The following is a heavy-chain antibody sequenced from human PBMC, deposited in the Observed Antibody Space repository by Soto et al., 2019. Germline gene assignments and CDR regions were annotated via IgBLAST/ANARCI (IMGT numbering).Heavy chain of an antibody. J-gene: IGHJ6*02. Sequence: SETLSLTCTVSGGSISSGGYYWSWIRQHPGTGLEGIGYIDYSGSTYYNPSLKSRVTISVDTSKNQFSLKLSSVTAADTAVYYCARVGCSSTSCQIPHGKTSYYYVMDVWGQGTTVTVSS. V-gene: IGHV4-31*03. D-gene: IGHD2-2*01. CDR1: GGSISSGGYY. CDR2: IDYSGST. CDR3: ARVGCSSTSCQIPHGKTSYYYVMDV.